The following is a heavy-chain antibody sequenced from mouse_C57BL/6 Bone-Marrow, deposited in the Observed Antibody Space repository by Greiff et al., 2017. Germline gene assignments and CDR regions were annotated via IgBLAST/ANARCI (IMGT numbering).Heavy chain of an antibody. Sequence: QVQLQQSGAELARPGASVKLSCKASGYTFTSDGISWVKQRTGQGLEWIGEIYPRSGNTYYNEKFKGKATLTADKSSNTAYLRRLSLTSKDSAVYICAFYGPYAMAYWGQGTSVTVSA. CDR1: GYTFTSDG. CDR2: IYPRSGNT. CDR3: AFYGPYAMAY. V-gene: IGHV1-81*01. D-gene: IGHD1-1*01. J-gene: IGHJ4*01.